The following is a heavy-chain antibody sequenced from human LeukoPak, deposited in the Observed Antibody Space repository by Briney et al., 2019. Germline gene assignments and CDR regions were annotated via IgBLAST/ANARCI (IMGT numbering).Heavy chain of an antibody. Sequence: SETLSLTCTVSGGSISSYYWSWIRQPPGKGLEWIGYIYYSGSTNYNPSLKSRATISVDTSKNQFSLKLSSVTAADTAVYYCARHDSTNSNDAFDIWGQGTMVTFSS. V-gene: IGHV4-59*08. CDR2: IYYSGST. D-gene: IGHD2-8*01. CDR3: ARHDSTNSNDAFDI. J-gene: IGHJ3*02. CDR1: GGSISSYY.